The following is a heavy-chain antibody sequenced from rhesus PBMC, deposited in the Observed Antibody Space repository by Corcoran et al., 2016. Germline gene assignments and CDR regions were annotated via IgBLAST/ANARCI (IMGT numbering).Heavy chain of an antibody. CDR2: INSGGGST. D-gene: IGHD5-24*01. Sequence: EVQLVETGGGLVQPGGSLKLSCAAPGFTFRSYGMSWVRQAPGKGLEWVSAINSGGGSTYYADSVKGRFTISRDNSKNTLSLQMNSLRAEDTAVYYCAVKGGGYSFDYWGQGVLVTVSS. V-gene: IGHV3S5*01. J-gene: IGHJ4*01. CDR3: AVKGGGYSFDY. CDR1: GFTFRSYG.